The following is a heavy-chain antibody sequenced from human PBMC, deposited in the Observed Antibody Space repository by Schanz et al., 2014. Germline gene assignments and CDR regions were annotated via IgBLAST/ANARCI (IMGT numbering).Heavy chain of an antibody. V-gene: IGHV1-18*01. Sequence: QVQLVQSGAEVKKPGASVKVSCKASGYTFTSYGINWVRQAPGQGLEWMGWISAYNGNTNYAQKLQGRVTMTTDTATSPAYMELRSLRSDDTAVYYCARGVYSSGWYDRDIAHFDYWGQGTLVTVSS. CDR2: ISAYNGNT. J-gene: IGHJ4*02. D-gene: IGHD6-19*01. CDR3: ARGVYSSGWYDRDIAHFDY. CDR1: GYTFTSYG.